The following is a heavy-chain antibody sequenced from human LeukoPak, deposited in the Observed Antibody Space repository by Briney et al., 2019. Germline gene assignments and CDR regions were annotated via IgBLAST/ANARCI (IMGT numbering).Heavy chain of an antibody. D-gene: IGHD5-12*01. CDR3: ARDLGYGGFDY. Sequence: AGSLRLSCAVSGFTLSSYSMNWVRQAPGKGLDWVSSISSIRSYIHYADSVKGRFPISRDNAKNSLYLQMNSLRAEDTAVYYCARDLGYGGFDYWGQGTLVTVSS. J-gene: IGHJ4*02. CDR1: GFTLSSYS. CDR2: ISSIRSYI. V-gene: IGHV3-21*01.